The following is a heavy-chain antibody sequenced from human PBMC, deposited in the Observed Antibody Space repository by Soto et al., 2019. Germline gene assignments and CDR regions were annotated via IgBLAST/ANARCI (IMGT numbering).Heavy chain of an antibody. CDR3: ARPVAGFEASKYNWFDP. J-gene: IGHJ5*02. V-gene: IGHV4-39*01. Sequence: QLQLQESGPGLVKPSETLSLTCTVSGGSISSSSYYWGWIRQPPGKGLEWIGSIYYSGSTYYNPSLKSRVTISVDTSKNQFSLKLSSVTAADTAVYYCARPVAGFEASKYNWFDPWGQGTLVTVSS. CDR1: GGSISSSSYY. CDR2: IYYSGST. D-gene: IGHD6-19*01.